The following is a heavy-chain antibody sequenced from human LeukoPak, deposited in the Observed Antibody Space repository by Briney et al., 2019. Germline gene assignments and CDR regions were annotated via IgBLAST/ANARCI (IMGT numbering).Heavy chain of an antibody. Sequence: PGGSLRRSCAASGFTFSSYAMHWVRQAPGKGLEWVGVISYDGSNKYYADSVKGRFTISRDNSKNTLYLQMNSLRAEDTAVYYFARELEQQPVQGAFDIWGQGTMVTVSS. D-gene: IGHD6-13*01. CDR1: GFTFSSYA. V-gene: IGHV3-30*04. CDR3: ARELEQQPVQGAFDI. J-gene: IGHJ3*02. CDR2: ISYDGSNK.